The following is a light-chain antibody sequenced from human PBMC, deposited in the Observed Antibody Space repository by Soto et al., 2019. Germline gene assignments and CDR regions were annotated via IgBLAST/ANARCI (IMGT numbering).Light chain of an antibody. J-gene: IGKJ4*01. Sequence: EVVLTQSPGTLSLSRGERATLSCRASQSVSSNLAWYQQKPGQAPRLLVYGASTRATGIPARFSGSGSGTQFTLTISSLQSEDFAVYYCQQHNNWPLTFGGGTKVDI. CDR1: QSVSSN. CDR2: GAS. CDR3: QQHNNWPLT. V-gene: IGKV3-15*01.